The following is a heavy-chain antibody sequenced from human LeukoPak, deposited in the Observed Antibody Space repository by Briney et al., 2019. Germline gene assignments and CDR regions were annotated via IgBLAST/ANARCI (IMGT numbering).Heavy chain of an antibody. CDR2: ISAYNGNT. CDR1: GHILTELS. CDR3: ARAPAAFPNWFDP. D-gene: IGHD2-2*01. V-gene: IGHV1-18*01. Sequence: ASVKVSCKVSGHILTELSMHWVRQAPGQGLEWMGWISAYNGNTNYAQKLQGRVTMTTDTSTSTAYMELRSLRSDDTAVYYCARAPAAFPNWFDPWGQGTLVTVSS. J-gene: IGHJ5*02.